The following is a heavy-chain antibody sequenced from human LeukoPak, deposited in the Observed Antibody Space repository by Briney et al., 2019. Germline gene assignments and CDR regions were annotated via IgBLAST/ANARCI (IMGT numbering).Heavy chain of an antibody. CDR2: IWYDGSNK. J-gene: IGHJ6*02. V-gene: IGHV3-33*01. Sequence: GGSLRLSCAASGFTFSSYGMHWVRQAPGKGLEWVAVIWYDGSNKYYADSVKGRFTISRDNSKNTLYLQMNSLRAEDTAVYYCAGDGYCSSTSCLGDVWGQGTTVTVSS. CDR1: GFTFSSYG. CDR3: AGDGYCSSTSCLGDV. D-gene: IGHD2-2*03.